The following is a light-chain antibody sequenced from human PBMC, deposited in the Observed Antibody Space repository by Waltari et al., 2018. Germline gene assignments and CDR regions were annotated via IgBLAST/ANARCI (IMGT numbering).Light chain of an antibody. CDR2: DVS. CDR3: SSYTSSSTVV. V-gene: IGLV2-14*01. J-gene: IGLJ2*01. Sequence: QSALTQPASVSVSPGQSITISCTGTRRDVGGYNYVSWYQQHPGKAPKLMIYDVSKRPSGVSNRFSGSKSGNTASLTISGLQAEDEADYYCSSYTSSSTVVFGGGTKLTVL. CDR1: RRDVGGYNY.